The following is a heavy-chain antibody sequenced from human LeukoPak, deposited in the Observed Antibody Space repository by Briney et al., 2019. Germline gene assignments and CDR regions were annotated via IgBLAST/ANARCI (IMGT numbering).Heavy chain of an antibody. CDR3: ARGGGLDA. V-gene: IGHV3-7*03. D-gene: IGHD3-16*01. Sequence: GGSLRLSCAASGFTFRNYVIHWVRQAPGKGLEWVASINHNGDVNYYVDSVKGRFTISRDNAKNSLYLQMSNLRAEDTAVYFCARGGGLDAWGQGATVTVSS. CDR2: INHNGDVN. J-gene: IGHJ6*02. CDR1: GFTFRNYV.